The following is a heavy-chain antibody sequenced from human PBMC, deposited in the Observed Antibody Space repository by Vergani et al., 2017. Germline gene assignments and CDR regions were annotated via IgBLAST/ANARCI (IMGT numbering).Heavy chain of an antibody. D-gene: IGHD3-3*01. Sequence: EVQLLESGGGLVQPGGSLRVSCAASGFTFSSDAMSWVRQAPGKGLEWVSAINRGSTTYYADSVKGRFTISRDNSKNTLSLQMNSLRAADTAVYYCAKQGGYDFWSGQYYFDFWGQGTLVTVSS. CDR3: AKQGGYDFWSGQYYFDF. CDR2: INRGSTT. V-gene: IGHV3-23*01. J-gene: IGHJ4*02. CDR1: GFTFSSDA.